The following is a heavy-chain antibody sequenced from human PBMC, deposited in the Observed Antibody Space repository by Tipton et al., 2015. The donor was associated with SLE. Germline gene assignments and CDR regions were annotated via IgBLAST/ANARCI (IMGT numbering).Heavy chain of an antibody. D-gene: IGHD3/OR15-3a*01. CDR2: VYFGGST. CDR3: ARAMAWTGDPLHFDY. CDR1: GGSLRSYY. Sequence: TLSLTCTVSGGSLRSYYWTWIRQPAGKGLVWIGRVYFGGSTNYNPSLKSRVAISLDTSKNQFSLKLKSVTAADTAVYFCARAMAWTGDPLHFDYWGQGSLVTVSS. J-gene: IGHJ4*02. V-gene: IGHV4-4*07.